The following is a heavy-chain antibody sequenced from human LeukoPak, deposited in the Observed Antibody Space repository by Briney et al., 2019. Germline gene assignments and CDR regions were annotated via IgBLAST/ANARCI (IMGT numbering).Heavy chain of an antibody. CDR3: ARDFSGSLLWFGELSYWFDP. V-gene: IGHV1-18*01. J-gene: IGHJ5*02. Sequence: GASVKVSCKASGYTFTSYGISWVRQAPGQGLEWMGWISAYNGNTNYAQKLQGRVTMTTDISTSTAYMELRSLRSDDTAVYYCARDFSGSLLWFGELSYWFDPWGQGTLVTVSS. CDR2: ISAYNGNT. CDR1: GYTFTSYG. D-gene: IGHD3-10*01.